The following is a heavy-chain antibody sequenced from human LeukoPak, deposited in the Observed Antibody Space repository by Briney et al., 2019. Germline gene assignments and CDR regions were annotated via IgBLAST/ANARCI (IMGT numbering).Heavy chain of an antibody. CDR2: ITASAATT. J-gene: IGHJ4*02. V-gene: IGHV3-23*01. D-gene: IGHD1-20*01. Sequence: PGGSLRLSCAASGFTFSSYAMSWVRQAPGKGLEWVSTITASAATTYYADSLKGRFTISRDNSKNIVFLQMNSLRAEDTALYYCARLYNWNEGFDYWGQGTLVTVSS. CDR3: ARLYNWNEGFDY. CDR1: GFTFSSYA.